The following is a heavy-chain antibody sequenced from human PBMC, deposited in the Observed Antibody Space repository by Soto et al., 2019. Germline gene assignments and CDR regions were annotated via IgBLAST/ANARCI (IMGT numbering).Heavy chain of an antibody. CDR1: GGSISSGDYY. D-gene: IGHD3-10*01. CDR3: ARVGDYGSGTDAGNDAFDI. CDR2: IYYSGST. Sequence: SETLSLTCTVSGGSISSGDYYWSWIRQPPGKGLEWIGYIYYSGSTYYNPSLKSRVTISVDTSKNQFSLKLSSVTAADTAVYYCARVGDYGSGTDAGNDAFDIWGQGTMVT. J-gene: IGHJ3*02. V-gene: IGHV4-30-4*01.